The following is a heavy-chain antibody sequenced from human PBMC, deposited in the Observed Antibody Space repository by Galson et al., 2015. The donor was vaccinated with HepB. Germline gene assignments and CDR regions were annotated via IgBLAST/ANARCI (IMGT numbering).Heavy chain of an antibody. D-gene: IGHD3-10*01. CDR3: ASESGGPGAFDI. V-gene: IGHV1-69*13. Sequence: SVKVSCKASGGTFSSYAISWVRQAPGQGLEWMGGIIPIFGTANYAQKFQGRVTITADESTSTAYMELSSLRSEDTAVYYCASESGGPGAFDIWGQGTMVTVSS. CDR2: IIPIFGTA. J-gene: IGHJ3*02. CDR1: GGTFSSYA.